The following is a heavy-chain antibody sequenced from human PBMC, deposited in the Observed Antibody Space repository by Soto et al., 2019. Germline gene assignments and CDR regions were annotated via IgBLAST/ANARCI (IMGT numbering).Heavy chain of an antibody. J-gene: IGHJ4*02. CDR1: GYTFTSYA. CDR2: ISAGNGDT. D-gene: IGHD1-26*01. V-gene: IGHV1-3*01. Sequence: QVQLVQSGAEVKKPGASVKVSCKGSGYTFTSYAIHWVRQAPGQRLEWMGWISAGNGDTKYSQKFQGRVTITRDLSASTAYMELSSLTSEDTAVFYCAREDGNYWGQGTLVTVSS. CDR3: AREDGNY.